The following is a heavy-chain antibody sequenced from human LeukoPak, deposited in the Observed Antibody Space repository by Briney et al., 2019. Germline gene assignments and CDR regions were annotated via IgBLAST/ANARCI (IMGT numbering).Heavy chain of an antibody. J-gene: IGHJ4*02. Sequence: ASVKVSCKASGYTFTNFGISWVRQAPGQGLEWMGWISAYNGNTNYAQKLQGRVTMTTDTSTSTAYMELRGLRSDDTAVYYCTVANMVRGVYYWGQGTLVTVSS. CDR3: TVANMVRGVYY. CDR1: GYTFTNFG. CDR2: ISAYNGNT. V-gene: IGHV1-18*01. D-gene: IGHD3-10*01.